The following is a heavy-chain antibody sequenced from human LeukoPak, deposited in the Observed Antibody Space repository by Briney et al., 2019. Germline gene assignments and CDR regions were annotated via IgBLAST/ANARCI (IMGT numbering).Heavy chain of an antibody. CDR3: ARGRSNHYGMDV. J-gene: IGHJ6*02. CDR1: GGSFSGYY. D-gene: IGHD1-26*01. V-gene: IGHV4-34*01. Sequence: SETLSLTCAVYGGSFSGYYWSWIRQPPGKGLEWIGEINHSGSTNYNPSLKSRVTMSVDTSKNLFSLKVSSVTAADTAVYYCARGRSNHYGMDVWGQGTTVTVSS. CDR2: INHSGST.